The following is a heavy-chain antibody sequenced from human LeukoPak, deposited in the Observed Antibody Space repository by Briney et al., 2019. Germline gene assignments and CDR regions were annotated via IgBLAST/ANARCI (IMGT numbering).Heavy chain of an antibody. CDR1: GYTFNNYG. D-gene: IGHD6-13*01. Sequence: ASVRVSCTASGYTFNNYGISWVRQAPGQGLEWMGWISGYNGNTKSAQKLQDRVTMTTHTSTNTAYMELRSLRSDDTAVYYCARDILGYTTSWYRFDYWGQGSQVTVSS. J-gene: IGHJ4*02. CDR2: ISGYNGNT. CDR3: ARDILGYTTSWYRFDY. V-gene: IGHV1-18*01.